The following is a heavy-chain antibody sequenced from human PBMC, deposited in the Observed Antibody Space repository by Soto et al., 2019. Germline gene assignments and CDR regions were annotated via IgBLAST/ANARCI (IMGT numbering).Heavy chain of an antibody. V-gene: IGHV3-23*01. CDR3: AKADYYGSGSQQPFDY. CDR2: ISGSGGSS. Sequence: GGTLRLSCAASGFTVSRYAMSWVRQAPGKGLEWVSAISGSGGSSYYADSVKGRFTISRDNSKNTLYLQMNSLRAEDTAVYYCAKADYYGSGSQQPFDYRGQGTLVTVSS. CDR1: GFTVSRYA. J-gene: IGHJ4*02. D-gene: IGHD3-10*01.